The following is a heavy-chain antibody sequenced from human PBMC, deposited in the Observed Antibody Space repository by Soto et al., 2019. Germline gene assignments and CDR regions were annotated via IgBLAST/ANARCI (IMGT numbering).Heavy chain of an antibody. CDR2: ISSSGSTI. D-gene: IGHD3-22*01. CDR1: GFTFSSYE. V-gene: IGHV3-48*03. Sequence: GGSLRLSCAASGFTFSSYEMNWFRQAPGNGLEWVSYISSSGSTIYYADSVKGRFTISRDNAKNSLYLQMNSLRAEDTAVYYCARDLGYYDSSGSYYFDYWGQGTLVTVSS. J-gene: IGHJ4*02. CDR3: ARDLGYYDSSGSYYFDY.